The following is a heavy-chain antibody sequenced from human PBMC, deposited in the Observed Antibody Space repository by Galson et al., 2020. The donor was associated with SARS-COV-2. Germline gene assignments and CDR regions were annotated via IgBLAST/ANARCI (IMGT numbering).Heavy chain of an antibody. CDR1: GGSISSGSYY. Sequence: SQTLSLTCTVSGGSISSGSYYWSWIRQPAGKGLEWIGRIHTTGSTNYNPSLKSRGTISVDTSRNQFSLSLSSVTAADAAVYYCARSHDSSGKAFDIWGQGTMVTVAS. V-gene: IGHV4-61*02. CDR2: IHTTGST. J-gene: IGHJ3*02. D-gene: IGHD3-22*01. CDR3: ARSHDSSGKAFDI.